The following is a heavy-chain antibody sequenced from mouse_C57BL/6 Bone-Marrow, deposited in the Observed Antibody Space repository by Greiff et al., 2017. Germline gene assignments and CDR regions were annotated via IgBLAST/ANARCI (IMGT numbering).Heavy chain of an antibody. D-gene: IGHD4-1*01. CDR3: AKNWGFAY. CDR1: GYTFTSYW. CDR2: IDPSDSYT. J-gene: IGHJ3*01. Sequence: VQLQQPGAELVKPGASVKLSCKASGYTFTSYWMQWVKQRPGQGLAWIGEIDPSDSYTNYNQKFKGKATLTVDTSSSTAYMQLSSLTSEDSAVYYCAKNWGFAYWGQGTLVTGSA. V-gene: IGHV1-50*01.